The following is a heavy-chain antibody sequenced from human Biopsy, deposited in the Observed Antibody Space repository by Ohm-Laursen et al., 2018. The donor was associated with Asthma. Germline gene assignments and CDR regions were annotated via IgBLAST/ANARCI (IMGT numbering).Heavy chain of an antibody. CDR2: VSSDGHNK. D-gene: IGHD4-23*01. CDR3: ARESGQDSGGTGAFDR. Sequence: SLRLSCAATGFVFSQCGMHWVRQGPGKGLEWVALVSSDGHNKYYKDSVKGRFTISRDNSKLRLYLEINSLRVEDSAVYYCARESGQDSGGTGAFDRWGQGIMVAVSS. V-gene: IGHV3-30*03. CDR1: GFVFSQCG. J-gene: IGHJ3*02.